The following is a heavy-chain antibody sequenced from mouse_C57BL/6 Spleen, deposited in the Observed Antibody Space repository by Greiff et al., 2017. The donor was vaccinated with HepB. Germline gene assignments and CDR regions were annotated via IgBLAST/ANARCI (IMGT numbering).Heavy chain of an antibody. Sequence: VQLKESGPELVKPGASVKISCKASGYSFTDYNMNWVKQSNGKSLEWIGVINPNYGTTSYNQKFKGKATLTVDQSSSTAYMQLNSLTSEDSAVYYCAREREDDGYYGGWFAYWGQGTLVTVSA. V-gene: IGHV1-39*01. CDR1: GYSFTDYN. D-gene: IGHD2-3*01. CDR3: AREREDDGYYGGWFAY. J-gene: IGHJ3*01. CDR2: INPNYGTT.